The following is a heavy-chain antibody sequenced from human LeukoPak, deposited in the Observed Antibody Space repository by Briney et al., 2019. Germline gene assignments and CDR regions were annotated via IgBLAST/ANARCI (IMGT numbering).Heavy chain of an antibody. Sequence: SETLSLTCTVSGGSISSYYWSWIRQPPGKGLEWIGYIYYSGSTNYNPSLKSRVTISVDTSKNQFSLKLSSVTAADTAVYYCARGGAIVVVPAAIHWFDPXXXXXXVXVSS. V-gene: IGHV4-59*01. D-gene: IGHD2-2*02. CDR1: GGSISSYY. CDR3: ARGGAIVVVPAAIHWFDP. CDR2: IYYSGST. J-gene: IGHJ5*02.